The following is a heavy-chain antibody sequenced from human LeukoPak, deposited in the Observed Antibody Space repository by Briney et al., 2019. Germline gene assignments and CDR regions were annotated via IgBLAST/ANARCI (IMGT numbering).Heavy chain of an antibody. V-gene: IGHV3-23*01. CDR3: AKDLSGDYVY. J-gene: IGHJ4*02. CDR2: ISGSGGST. D-gene: IGHD4-17*01. CDR1: GFTFSSYA. Sequence: GGSLRLSCAASGFTFSSYAMSWVRQAPGKGLEWVSTISGSGGSTYYADSVKGRFTISRDNSKNTLYLQMNSLRAEDTPVYYCAKDLSGDYVYWGQGTLVTVSS.